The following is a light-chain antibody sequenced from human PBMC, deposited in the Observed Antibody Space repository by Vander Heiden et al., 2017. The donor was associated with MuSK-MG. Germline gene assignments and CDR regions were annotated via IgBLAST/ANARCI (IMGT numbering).Light chain of an antibody. J-gene: IGLJ2*01. Sequence: QPPLSHPASVSGSPGQSITLPCPGTASAVGAYNFLSRYQHHPGNAPNLLIYDMTERPSGVSSRFSATKSGIAASLTISGHQAEDEADYCCGSYTTSRTVVFGGGTKLTVL. CDR3: GSYTTSRTVV. CDR1: ASAVGAYNF. V-gene: IGLV2-14*03. CDR2: DMT.